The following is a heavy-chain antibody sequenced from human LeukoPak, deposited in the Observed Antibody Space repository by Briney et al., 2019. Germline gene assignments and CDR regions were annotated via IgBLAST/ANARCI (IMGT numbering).Heavy chain of an antibody. CDR3: AKDINQWLGNMDV. V-gene: IGHV3-9*01. D-gene: IGHD6-19*01. CDR1: GVTCDDYA. J-gene: IGHJ6*03. CDR2: IRSNCGRI. Sequence: PGGSLRLFCSASGVTCDDYAMLCCRQDPGESVEGFSGIRSNCGRIGYEASVKGRFTISRHNAKNSLYLQMNSLRAEDPPLYYCAKDINQWLGNMDVWGKGTTVTVSS.